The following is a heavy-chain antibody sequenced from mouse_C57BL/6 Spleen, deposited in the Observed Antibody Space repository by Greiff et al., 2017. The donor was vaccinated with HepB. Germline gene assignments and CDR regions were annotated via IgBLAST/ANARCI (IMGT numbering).Heavy chain of an antibody. CDR3: ARGGYYGSSQAWFAY. CDR2: ISDGGSYT. V-gene: IGHV5-4*03. CDR1: GFTFSSYA. Sequence: EVKLVESGGGLVKPGGSLKLSCAASGFTFSSYAMSWVRQTPEKRLEWVATISDGGSYTYYPDNVKGRFTISRDNAKNNLYLQMSHLKSEDTAMYYCARGGYYGSSQAWFAYWGQGTLVTVSA. D-gene: IGHD1-1*01. J-gene: IGHJ3*01.